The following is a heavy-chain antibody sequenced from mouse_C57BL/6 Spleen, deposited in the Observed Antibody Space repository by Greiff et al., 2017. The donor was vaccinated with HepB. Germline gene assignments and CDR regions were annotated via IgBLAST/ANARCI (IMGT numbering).Heavy chain of an antibody. V-gene: IGHV6-6*01. CDR2: IRNKANNHAT. CDR3: TRSTGPYWAMDY. CDR1: GFTFSDAW. Sequence: EVKLVESGGGLVQPGGSMKLSCAASGFTFSDAWMDWVRQSPEKGLEWVAEIRNKANNHATYYAESVKGRFTISRDDSKSSVYLQMNSLRAEDTGIYYCTRSTGPYWAMDYWGQGTSVTVSS. J-gene: IGHJ4*01. D-gene: IGHD4-1*01.